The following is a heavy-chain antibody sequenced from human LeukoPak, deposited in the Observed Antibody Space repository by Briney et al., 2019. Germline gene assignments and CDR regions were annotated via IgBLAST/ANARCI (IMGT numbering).Heavy chain of an antibody. Sequence: RPSETLSLTCAVYGGSFSGYYWSWIRQPPGKGLEWIGEINHSGSTNYNPSLKSRVTISVDTSKNQFSLKLSSVTAADTAVYYRARGTGYYFDYWGQGTLVTVSS. CDR3: ARGTGYYFDY. D-gene: IGHD4-17*01. CDR1: GGSFSGYY. V-gene: IGHV4-34*01. CDR2: INHSGST. J-gene: IGHJ4*02.